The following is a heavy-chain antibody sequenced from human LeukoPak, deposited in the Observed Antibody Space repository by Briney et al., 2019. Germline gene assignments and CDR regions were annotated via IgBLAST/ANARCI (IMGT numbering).Heavy chain of an antibody. V-gene: IGHV6-1*01. CDR2: AYYRSKWFN. Sequence: SQTLSLTCAISGDSVSINNAAWNWIRQSPSRGLEWLGRAYYRSKWFNDYAVSVKSRITITSDTSKNQFSLQLNSVTPEDTAVYYCARTRYSSGGAYYYGVDVWGQGTTVTVSS. CDR1: GDSVSINNAA. CDR3: ARTRYSSGGAYYYGVDV. J-gene: IGHJ6*02. D-gene: IGHD6-19*01.